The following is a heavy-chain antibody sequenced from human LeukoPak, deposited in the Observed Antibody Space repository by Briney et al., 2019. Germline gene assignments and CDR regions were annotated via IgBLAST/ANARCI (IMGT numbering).Heavy chain of an antibody. CDR1: GFTFSSYS. CDR3: TSHAAFDP. Sequence: GGSLRLSCAASGFTFSSYSMNWVRQAPGKGLEWVSSISSSSSYIYYADSVKGRFTISRDDSKNTVYLQMNSLKIEDTAVYYCTSHAAFDPWGQGTLVTVSS. CDR2: ISSSSSYI. J-gene: IGHJ5*02. V-gene: IGHV3-21*03.